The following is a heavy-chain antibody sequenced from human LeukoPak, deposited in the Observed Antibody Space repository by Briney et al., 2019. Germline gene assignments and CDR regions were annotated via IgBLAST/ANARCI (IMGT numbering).Heavy chain of an antibody. J-gene: IGHJ3*02. CDR1: GFTFDDYA. D-gene: IGHD2-21*01. CDR2: ISWNSGSI. Sequence: GGSLRLSCAASGFTFDDYAMHWVRQAPGKGLEWVSGISWNSGSIGYADSVKGRFTISRDNAKNSLYLQMNSLRAEDTAVYYCVRGDWYAFDMWGQGTMVTVSS. CDR3: VRGDWYAFDM. V-gene: IGHV3-9*01.